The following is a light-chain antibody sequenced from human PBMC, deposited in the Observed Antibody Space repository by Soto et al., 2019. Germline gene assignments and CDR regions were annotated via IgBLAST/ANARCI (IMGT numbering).Light chain of an antibody. CDR3: SSYTSRSTLV. V-gene: IGLV2-14*01. J-gene: IGLJ7*01. Sequence: QSALTQPASVSGSPGQSITISCTGTGSDVGGYNYVSWYQQHPGKAPKLMIYEVSNRPSGVSNRFSGSKSANTASLTISGLQAEDEADYYCSSYTSRSTLVFGGGTQLTVL. CDR1: GSDVGGYNY. CDR2: EVS.